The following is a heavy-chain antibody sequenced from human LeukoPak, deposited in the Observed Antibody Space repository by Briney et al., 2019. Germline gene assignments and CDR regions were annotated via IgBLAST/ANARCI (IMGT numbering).Heavy chain of an antibody. CDR1: GGSFSGYY. Sequence: SETLSLTCAVYGGSFSGYYWSWIRQPPGKGLEWIGEINHSGSTNYNPSLKSRVTISVDTSKNQFSLKLSSVTAADTAVYHCARGDGNYDFWSGYSSPYFDYWGQGTLVTVSS. J-gene: IGHJ4*02. CDR3: ARGDGNYDFWSGYSSPYFDY. D-gene: IGHD3-3*01. CDR2: INHSGST. V-gene: IGHV4-34*01.